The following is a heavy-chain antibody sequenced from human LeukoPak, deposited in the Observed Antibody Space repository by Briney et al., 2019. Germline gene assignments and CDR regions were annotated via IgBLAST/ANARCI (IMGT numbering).Heavy chain of an antibody. CDR2: ISAYNGKT. D-gene: IGHD1-26*01. CDR1: GYTFTTYG. CDR3: ARQGALVGRPLPDY. V-gene: IGHV1-18*01. Sequence: ASVKVSCKASGYTFTTYGISWVRQAPGQGLEWMGWISAYNGKTNYAQMLQGRVTVTTDTSTSTAYMELRSLRSDDTAVYYCARQGALVGRPLPDYWGQGTLVTVSS. J-gene: IGHJ4*02.